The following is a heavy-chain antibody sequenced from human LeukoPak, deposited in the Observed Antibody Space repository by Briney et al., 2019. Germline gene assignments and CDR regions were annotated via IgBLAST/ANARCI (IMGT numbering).Heavy chain of an antibody. J-gene: IGHJ4*02. CDR3: ALIWFGDQYRGGFDY. Sequence: ASVKVSCKAAGYTFTTYAIHWVRQAPGQRLEWMGWINAGNGNTRYLQKFQGRVTITRDTSASIAYMDLSSLRSEDTAVYYRALIWFGDQYRGGFDYWGQGTLATVSS. V-gene: IGHV1-3*01. CDR1: GYTFTTYA. CDR2: INAGNGNT. D-gene: IGHD3-10*01.